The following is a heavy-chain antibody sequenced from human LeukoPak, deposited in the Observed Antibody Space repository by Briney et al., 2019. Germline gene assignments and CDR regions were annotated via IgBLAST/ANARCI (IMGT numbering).Heavy chain of an antibody. V-gene: IGHV3-21*04. CDR3: AARSPAAVWSDY. Sequence: GGSLRLSCAASGFTFSSYSMNWVRQAPGKGLEWVSSISSSSSYIYYADSVKGRFTISRDNAKNSLYLQMNSLRSEDTAVYYCAARSPAAVWSDYWGQGTLVTVSS. CDR1: GFTFSSYS. CDR2: ISSSSSYI. J-gene: IGHJ4*02. D-gene: IGHD6-13*01.